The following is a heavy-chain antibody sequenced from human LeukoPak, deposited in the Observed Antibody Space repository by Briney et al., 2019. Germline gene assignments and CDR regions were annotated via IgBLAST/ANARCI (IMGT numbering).Heavy chain of an antibody. J-gene: IGHJ4*02. CDR1: GRTVSSYA. D-gene: IGHD5-18*01. CDR3: ARGGSAAMVTCHY. Sequence: ASVKVSCKASGRTVSSYAISWVRQAPGQGLEWMGWINPNSGGTNYAQKFQGRVTMTRDTSISTAYMELSRLRSDDTAVYYCARGGSAAMVTCHYWGQGTLVTVSS. CDR2: INPNSGGT. V-gene: IGHV1-2*02.